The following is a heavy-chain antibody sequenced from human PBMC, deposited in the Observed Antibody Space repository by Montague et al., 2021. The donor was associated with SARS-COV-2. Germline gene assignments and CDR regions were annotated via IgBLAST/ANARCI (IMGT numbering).Heavy chain of an antibody. Sequence: SETLSLTCTVSGGSISSPDYYCGWIRQSPGKGLECIGRISYAGRTYYNPSLRSRVSFSMDTSKNHFSLRLTSVTAADTAVYFCARGLPYYCSTNKCYPYCFDVWGQGALVTVSS. CDR1: GGSISSPDYY. V-gene: IGHV4-39*02. J-gene: IGHJ4*02. CDR3: ARGLPYYCSTNKCYPYCFDV. CDR2: ISYAGRT. D-gene: IGHD2-2*01.